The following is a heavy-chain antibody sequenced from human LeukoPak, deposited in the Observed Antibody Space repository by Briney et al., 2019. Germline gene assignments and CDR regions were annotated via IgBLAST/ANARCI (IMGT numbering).Heavy chain of an antibody. CDR3: ARAFIAAAGNAFDI. D-gene: IGHD6-13*01. J-gene: IGHJ3*02. Sequence: SETLSLTCAVSGGSISSSNWWSWVRQPPGKGLEWIGEIYHSGSTNYNPSLKSRVTISVDTSKNQFSLKLSSVTAADTAVYYCARAFIAAAGNAFDIWGQGTMVTVSS. CDR2: IYHSGST. CDR1: GGSISSSNW. V-gene: IGHV4-4*02.